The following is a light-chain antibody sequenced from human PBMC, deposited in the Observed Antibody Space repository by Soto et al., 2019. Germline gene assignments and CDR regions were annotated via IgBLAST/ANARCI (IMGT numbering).Light chain of an antibody. J-gene: IGLJ1*01. CDR2: GVS. Sequence: QSALTQPASVSGSPGQSITISCTGTSSDIGRYNYVSWYQQYPGKAPKLMIYGVSNRPSGVSNRFSGSKSGNTASLTISWLQPEDEADYYCNSFAGTSYVFGTGTKVTVL. CDR1: SSDIGRYNY. CDR3: NSFAGTSYV. V-gene: IGLV2-14*01.